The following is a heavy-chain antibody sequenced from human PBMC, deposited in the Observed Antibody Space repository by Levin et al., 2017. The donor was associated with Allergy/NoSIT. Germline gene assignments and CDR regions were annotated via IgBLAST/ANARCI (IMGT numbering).Heavy chain of an antibody. J-gene: IGHJ4*02. CDR3: ARMARSHHFDN. Sequence: PGGSLRLSCAVSGSSISDFFWWGWIRQPPGKGLEWIGYIFHTGAIQYNPSLKSRATLSVDSSKNQIFLSLSSLTAVDTAVYYCARMARSHHFDNWGQGTLVAVS. CDR1: GSSISDFFW. V-gene: IGHV4-28*05. CDR2: IFHTGAI.